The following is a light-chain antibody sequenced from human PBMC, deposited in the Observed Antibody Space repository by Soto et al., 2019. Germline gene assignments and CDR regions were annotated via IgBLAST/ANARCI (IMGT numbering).Light chain of an antibody. V-gene: IGLV2-14*01. J-gene: IGLJ1*01. CDR2: EVS. CDR3: SSYTSSRTLEV. Sequence: QSALTQPASVSGSPGQSITISFTGTSSDVGGYNYVSWYQQHPGKAPKLMIYEVSNRPSGVSNRFSGSKSGNTASLPISGLHDEDEADYYCSSYTSSRTLEVFGTGTKLTVL. CDR1: SSDVGGYNY.